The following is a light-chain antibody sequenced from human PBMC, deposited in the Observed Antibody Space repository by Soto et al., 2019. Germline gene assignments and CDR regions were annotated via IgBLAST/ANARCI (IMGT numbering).Light chain of an antibody. J-gene: IGKJ1*01. Sequence: IQMTQSASTLSAYVGDRVTITCRASQSISSWLVWYQQKPGKAPKLLIYKASSLESGVPSWFSGSGSGTEFTLTISSLQPDDFATYYCQQYNSYWKFGQGTKVEIK. CDR2: KAS. CDR1: QSISSW. CDR3: QQYNSYWK. V-gene: IGKV1-5*03.